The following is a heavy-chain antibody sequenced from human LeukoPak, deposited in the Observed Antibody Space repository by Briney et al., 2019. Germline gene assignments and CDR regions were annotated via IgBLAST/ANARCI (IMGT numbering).Heavy chain of an antibody. Sequence: ASVEVSCKASGYTFTSYYMHWVRQAPGQGLEWMGIINPSGGSTSYAQKFQGRVTITTDESTSTAYMELSSLRSEDTAVYYCARDGGKRSSSSHFDYWGQGTLVTASS. CDR2: INPSGGST. V-gene: IGHV1-46*01. J-gene: IGHJ4*02. CDR3: ARDGGKRSSSSHFDY. D-gene: IGHD6-6*01. CDR1: GYTFTSYY.